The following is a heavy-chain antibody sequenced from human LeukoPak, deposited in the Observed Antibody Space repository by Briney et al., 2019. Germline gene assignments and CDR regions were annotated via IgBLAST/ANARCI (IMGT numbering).Heavy chain of an antibody. J-gene: IGHJ6*02. V-gene: IGHV3-74*01. CDR3: ASEEGGLDV. CDR1: GFNFSKYW. CDR2: IKTDGSYT. Sequence: RGSLRLSCAASGFNFSKYWMHSVGQAPGQGLVWVSRIKTDGSYTSYADSVKGRFTISRDNAKSTLYLQMNGLRGEDTAVYYCASEEGGLDVWGQGTTVTVSS.